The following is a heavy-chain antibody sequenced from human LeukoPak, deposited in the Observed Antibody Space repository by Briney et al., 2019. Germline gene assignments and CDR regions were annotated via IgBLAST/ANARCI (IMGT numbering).Heavy chain of an antibody. J-gene: IGHJ4*02. CDR2: IYHSGST. CDR3: ARHGTISSESYFDY. V-gene: IGHV4-4*02. Sequence: PSGTLSLTCAVSGGSISSSNWWSWVRQPPGKGLEWIGEIYHSGSTNYNPSLKSRVTISVDKSKNQFSLKLSPVTAADTAVYYCARHGTISSESYFDYWGQGALVTVSS. CDR1: GGSISSSNW. D-gene: IGHD1-14*01.